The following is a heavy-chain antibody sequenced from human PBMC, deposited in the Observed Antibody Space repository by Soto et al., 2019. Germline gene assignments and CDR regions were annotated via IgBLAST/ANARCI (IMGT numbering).Heavy chain of an antibody. V-gene: IGHV3-21*06. J-gene: IGHJ4*02. CDR1: GFTFTRYS. Sequence: GGSLRLSCAASGFTFTRYSMNWVRQAPGKGLEWVSSISSATNYIYYGDSMKGRFTISRDNAKNSLYLEMNSLRAEDTAVYYCARESEDLTSNFDDWGQGTLVTVS. CDR3: ARESEDLTSNFDD. CDR2: ISSATNYI.